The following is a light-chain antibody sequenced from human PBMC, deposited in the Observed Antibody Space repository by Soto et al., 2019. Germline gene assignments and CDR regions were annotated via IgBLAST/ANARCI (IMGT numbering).Light chain of an antibody. V-gene: IGLV4-69*01. CDR1: SGHSTFS. J-gene: IGLJ3*02. CDR2: VNSDGSH. CDR3: QTWAIGLVE. Sequence: QTVVTQSPSASASLGASVKLTCTRSSGHSTFSIAWHQQQPEKGPRYLMKVNSDGSHTKGDGIPDRFSGSSSGAERYLTTSKLQSDDEADYYCQTWAIGLVEFGGGTQLTVL.